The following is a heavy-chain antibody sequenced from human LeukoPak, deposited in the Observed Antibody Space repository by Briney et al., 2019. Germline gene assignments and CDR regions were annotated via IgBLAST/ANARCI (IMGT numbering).Heavy chain of an antibody. J-gene: IGHJ1*01. V-gene: IGHV1-24*01. Sequence: ASVKVSCKVSGYTLTELSMHWVRQAPGKGLEWMGGFDPEDGETIYAQKFQGRVTMTEDTSTDTAYMELSSLRSEDTAVYYCATGGWTNEYFQHWGQGTLVTVSS. CDR2: FDPEDGET. CDR1: GYTLTELS. D-gene: IGHD6-19*01. CDR3: ATGGWTNEYFQH.